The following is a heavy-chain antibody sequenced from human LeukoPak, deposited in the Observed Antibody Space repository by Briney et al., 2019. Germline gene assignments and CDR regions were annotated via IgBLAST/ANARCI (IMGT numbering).Heavy chain of an antibody. CDR1: GLRFRSYT. J-gene: IGHJ4*02. D-gene: IGHD1-26*01. V-gene: IGHV3-30*04. CDR2: MSNDGN. CDR3: ARDGGGGGSYPDY. Sequence: GGSLRLSCAASGLRFRSYTLHWVRQAPGKGLQWVAVMSNDGNYYADSEKGRFTISRDNSKNTLYLQMNSLRPEDTAVYYCARDGGGGGSYPDYWGQGTLVTVSS.